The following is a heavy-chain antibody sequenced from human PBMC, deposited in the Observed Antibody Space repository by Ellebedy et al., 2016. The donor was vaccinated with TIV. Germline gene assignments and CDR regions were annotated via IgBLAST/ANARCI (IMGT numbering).Heavy chain of an antibody. CDR1: GGTFSSYA. V-gene: IGHV1-69*04. J-gene: IGHJ6*02. CDR2: IIPILGIA. Sequence: SVKVSCXASGGTFSSYAISWVRQAPGQGLEWMGRIIPILGIANYAQKFQGRVTITADKSTSTAYMELSSLRSEDTAVYYCARDQGPAMEFGRWSLAVGYYYYGMDVWGQGTTVTVSS. D-gene: IGHD5-18*01. CDR3: ARDQGPAMEFGRWSLAVGYYYYGMDV.